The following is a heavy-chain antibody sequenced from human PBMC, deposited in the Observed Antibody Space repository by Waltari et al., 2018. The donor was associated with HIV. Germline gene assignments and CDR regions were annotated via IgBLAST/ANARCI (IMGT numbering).Heavy chain of an antibody. CDR1: GYDFIAHP. Sequence: HLVQSGAEVKKPGASVKVLCKASGYDFIAHPLHWFRQAPGLPPEWLGRINLRNVDTKFIDKLQGRLSMNRDLAIATGYMELSGLTPADTAVYYCVRGIWVDGIENGGFEFWGQGTMVSVS. CDR3: VRGIWVDGIENGGFEF. V-gene: IGHV1-2*02. CDR2: INLRNVDT. J-gene: IGHJ3*01. D-gene: IGHD3-16*01.